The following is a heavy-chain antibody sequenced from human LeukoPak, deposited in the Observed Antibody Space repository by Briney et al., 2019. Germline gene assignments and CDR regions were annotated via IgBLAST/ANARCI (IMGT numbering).Heavy chain of an antibody. J-gene: IGHJ5*02. Sequence: PSETLSLTCTVSGGSISSSSYYWGWIRQPPGKGLEWIGSIYYSGSTYYNPSLKSRVTISVDTSKNQFSLKLSSVTAADTAVYYCVRVPNNWFDPWGQGTLVTVSS. D-gene: IGHD3-16*01. CDR2: IYYSGST. V-gene: IGHV4-39*01. CDR1: GGSISSSSYY. CDR3: VRVPNNWFDP.